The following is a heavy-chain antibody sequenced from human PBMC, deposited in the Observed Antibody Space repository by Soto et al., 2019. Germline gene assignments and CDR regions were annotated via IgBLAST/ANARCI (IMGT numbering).Heavy chain of an antibody. CDR2: ISWNSNTI. Sequence: PXGSLQLSCAASGFTFDNYAMHWVRQAPGKGLEWVSGISWNSNTIAYADSVKGRFTISRDNAKNSLYLQMNSLRAEDTAFYYCAKDTGPNWGQGTLVTVSS. CDR3: AKDTGPN. J-gene: IGHJ4*02. CDR1: GFTFDNYA. V-gene: IGHV3-9*01.